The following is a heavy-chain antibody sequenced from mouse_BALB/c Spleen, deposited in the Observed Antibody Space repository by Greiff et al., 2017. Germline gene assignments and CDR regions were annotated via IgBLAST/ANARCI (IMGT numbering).Heavy chain of an antibody. CDR2: INSNGGST. CDR3: AREELGFDY. CDR1: GFTFSSYG. Sequence: EVQVVESGGGLVQPGGSLKLSCAASGFTFSSYGMSWVRQTPDKRLELVATINSNGGSTYYPDSVKGRFTISRDNAKNTLYLQMSSLKSEDTAMYYCAREELGFDYWGQGTTLTVSS. V-gene: IGHV5-6-3*01. J-gene: IGHJ2*01.